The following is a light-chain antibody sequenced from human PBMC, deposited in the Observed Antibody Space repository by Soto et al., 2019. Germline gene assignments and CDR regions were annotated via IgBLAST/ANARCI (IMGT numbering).Light chain of an antibody. CDR3: QQTYSFPWT. CDR2: AAS. J-gene: IGKJ1*01. V-gene: IGKV1-39*01. CDR1: QSISSY. Sequence: DIQMTQSPSSLSASVGDRVTITCRASQSISSYFNWYQQKPGKAPKLLLYAASSLQSGVPSRFSGSGSGTDFTLTISSLQPEDFASYYCQQTYSFPWTFGQGTKVEIK.